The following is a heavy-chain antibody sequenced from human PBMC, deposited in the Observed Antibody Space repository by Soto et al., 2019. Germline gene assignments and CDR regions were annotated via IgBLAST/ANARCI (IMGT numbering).Heavy chain of an antibody. Sequence: QVQLVQSGAEVKKPGSSVKVSCKASGGTFRTSAISWVRQAPGQGLEWVGGIMPVFRRPKYAQNFQDRVTITRAASTSTAYMELNSLRSDDTAVYYCARDKDRLQLGGNYYFILDVWGQRTAVTVSS. V-gene: IGHV1-69*05. D-gene: IGHD1-1*01. CDR1: GGTFRTSA. J-gene: IGHJ6*02. CDR2: IMPVFRRP. CDR3: ARDKDRLQLGGNYYFILDV.